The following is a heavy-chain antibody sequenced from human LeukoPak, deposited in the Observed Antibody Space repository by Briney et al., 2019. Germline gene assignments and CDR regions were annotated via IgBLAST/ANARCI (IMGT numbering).Heavy chain of an antibody. J-gene: IGHJ4*02. CDR2: ISYDGSNK. CDR1: GFTFSSYA. D-gene: IGHD3-22*01. Sequence: PGGSLRLSCAASGFTFSSYAMHWVRQAPGKGLEWVAVISYDGSNKYYADSVTGRFTISRDNSKNTLYLQMNSLRAEDTAVYYCAGNTYYYDSSGLNWGQGTLVTVSS. V-gene: IGHV3-30-3*01. CDR3: AGNTYYYDSSGLN.